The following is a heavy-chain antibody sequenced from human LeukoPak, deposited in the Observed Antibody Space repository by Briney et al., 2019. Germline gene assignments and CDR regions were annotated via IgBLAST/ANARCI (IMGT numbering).Heavy chain of an antibody. Sequence: KPSETLSLTCTVSGGSISSSSHYWGWMRQPPGKELEWIGSVYYSGEAHYNPSLKSRLTVSVDRSSNQFSLKLTSVTAADTAVYFCARSRDYYDNRGHFMIWAMDVWGKGPTVIVSA. CDR1: GGSISSSSHY. V-gene: IGHV4-39*01. D-gene: IGHD3-22*01. CDR2: VYYSGEA. J-gene: IGHJ6*04. CDR3: ARSRDYYDNRGHFMIWAMDV.